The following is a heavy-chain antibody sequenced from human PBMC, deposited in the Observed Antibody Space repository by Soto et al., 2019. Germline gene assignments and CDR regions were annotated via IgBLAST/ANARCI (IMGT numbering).Heavy chain of an antibody. V-gene: IGHV1-8*01. CDR1: GYTFTSHD. CDR3: ARRQNHDHAWYFDL. CDR2: MSPNNGHT. J-gene: IGHJ2*01. Sequence: QVQLVQSGAEVKKPGASVTVSCKASGYTFTSHDINWVRQTTGQGLEWMGWMSPNNGHTGYAQNFQGRVSMAMNTSLSTAYMEVTGRRSDDTAVYYCARRQNHDHAWYFDLWGRGTPLTVSS.